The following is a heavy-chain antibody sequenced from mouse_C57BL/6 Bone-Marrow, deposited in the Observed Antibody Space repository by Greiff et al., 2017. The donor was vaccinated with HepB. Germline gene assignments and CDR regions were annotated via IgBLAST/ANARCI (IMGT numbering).Heavy chain of an antibody. CDR2: IYPGDGDT. CDR3: ARRSNYWYFDV. CDR1: GYAFSSSW. V-gene: IGHV1-82*01. Sequence: QVQLKESGPELVKPGASVKISCKASGYAFSSSWMNWVKQRPGKGLEWIGRIYPGDGDTNYNGKFKGKATLTADKSSSTAYMQLSSLTSEDSAVYFCARRSNYWYFDVWGTGTTVTVSS. D-gene: IGHD1-1*01. J-gene: IGHJ1*03.